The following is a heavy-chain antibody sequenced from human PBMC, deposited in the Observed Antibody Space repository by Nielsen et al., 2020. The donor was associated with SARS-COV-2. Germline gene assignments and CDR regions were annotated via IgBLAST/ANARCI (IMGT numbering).Heavy chain of an antibody. CDR2: ISSSSSYI. J-gene: IGHJ4*02. CDR3: AREGGVVVVPAAIDY. D-gene: IGHD2-2*02. Sequence: VRQAPGKGLEWVSSISSSSSYIYYADSVKGRFTISRDNAKNSLYLQMNSLRAEDTAVYYCAREGGVVVVPAAIDYWGQGTLVTVSS. V-gene: IGHV3-21*01.